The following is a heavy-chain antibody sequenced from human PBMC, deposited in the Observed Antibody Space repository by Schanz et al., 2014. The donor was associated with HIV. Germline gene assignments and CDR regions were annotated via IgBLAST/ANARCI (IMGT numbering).Heavy chain of an antibody. D-gene: IGHD6-13*01. CDR1: GGSFSGYY. V-gene: IGHV4-34*01. CDR3: ARAKWPPRSRHFDF. J-gene: IGHJ4*02. CDR2: INHSEST. Sequence: QVQLQQWGAGLLKPSETLSLKCAVYGGSFSGYYWTWIRQSPGKGLEWIGEINHSESTNYNPSLKRRVTLSVDTSKTQFSLKLSSVTAADTAVYYCARAKWPPRSRHFDFWGQGNLVTVSS.